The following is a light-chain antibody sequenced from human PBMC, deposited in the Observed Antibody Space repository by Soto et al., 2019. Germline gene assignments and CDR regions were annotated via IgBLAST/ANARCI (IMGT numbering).Light chain of an antibody. CDR1: QSVSGS. CDR3: HQRTIWPPTPT. J-gene: IGKJ4*01. Sequence: EIVFTQSPATLSLSPGERATLFCRASQSVSGSLAWYQQKPGQAPSLVIFDTSNRATDIPARFSGSGSGTDFTLTLSSLEHEDFAVYYCHQRTIWPPTPTFGGGTKVEIK. CDR2: DTS. V-gene: IGKV3-11*01.